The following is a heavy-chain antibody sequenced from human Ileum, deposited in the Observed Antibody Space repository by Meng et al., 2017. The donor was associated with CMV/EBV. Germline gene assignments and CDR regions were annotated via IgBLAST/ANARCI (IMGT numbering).Heavy chain of an antibody. Sequence: GESLKISCAASEFTFNSHWMSWARQAPGKGLEWVANINEDGSQKYYADSVKGRFIISRDNAKNSLYLQVISLRAEDTARYYCVKQLTGSAAWWFDPWGQGNLV. J-gene: IGHJ5*02. CDR3: VKQLTGSAAWWFDP. V-gene: IGHV3-7*01. CDR2: INEDGSQK. CDR1: EFTFNSHW. D-gene: IGHD5-24*01.